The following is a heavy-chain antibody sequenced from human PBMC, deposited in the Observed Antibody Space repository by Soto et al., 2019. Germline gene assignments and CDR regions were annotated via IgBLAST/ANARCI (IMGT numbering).Heavy chain of an antibody. D-gene: IGHD7-27*01. J-gene: IGHJ4*01. CDR1: GGSFSGYY. V-gene: IGHV4-34*01. Sequence: SETLSLTCAVYGGSFSGYYWSWIRQPPGKGLEWIGEINHSGVTYYTPSLKSRVAISVDTSKNQFSLMLTSVTAADTATYYCVRVAYGGNMINGAPFSAFDYWSQGTLVTVSS. CDR2: INHSGVT. CDR3: VRVAYGGNMINGAPFSAFDY.